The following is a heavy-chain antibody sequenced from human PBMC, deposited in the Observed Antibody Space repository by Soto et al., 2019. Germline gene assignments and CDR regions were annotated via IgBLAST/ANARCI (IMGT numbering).Heavy chain of an antibody. V-gene: IGHV3-33*01. CDR1: GFTFSSYG. D-gene: IGHD2-2*01. CDR2: IWYDGSNK. CDR3: ATGGGAYCSSTSCYGDAFDI. J-gene: IGHJ3*02. Sequence: QVQLVESGGGVVQPGRSLRLSCAASGFTFSSYGMHWVRQDPGKGLEWVAVIWYDGSNKYYADSVKGRFTISRDNSKNTLYLQMNSLKAEDTAVYYCATGGGAYCSSTSCYGDAFDIWGQGTMVTVSS.